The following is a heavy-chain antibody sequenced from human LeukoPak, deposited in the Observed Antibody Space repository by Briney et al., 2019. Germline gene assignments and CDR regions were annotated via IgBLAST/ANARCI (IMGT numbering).Heavy chain of an antibody. V-gene: IGHV1-2*02. CDR1: GYTFTSYD. CDR3: ARVRVGEDLDY. J-gene: IGHJ4*02. Sequence: ASVKVSCKASGYTFTSYDINWVRQATGQGLEWMGWTNPNSGGTNYAQKFQGRVTMTRDASISAAYMELSRLTSDDTAVYYCARVRVGEDLDYWGQGTLVTVSS. D-gene: IGHD3-16*01. CDR2: TNPNSGGT.